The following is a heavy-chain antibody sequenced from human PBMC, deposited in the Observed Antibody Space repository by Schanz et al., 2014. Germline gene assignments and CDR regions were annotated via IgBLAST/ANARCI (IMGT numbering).Heavy chain of an antibody. D-gene: IGHD3-10*01. J-gene: IGHJ5*02. V-gene: IGHV3-23*04. CDR1: GFNFITFA. CDR2: IGGDASRT. CDR3: ARAPPLVRGIAGWFGP. Sequence: EVHLVESGGGLVQPGGSLRLSCAASGFNFITFAMSWVRQAPGKGPEWVSAIGGDASRTYYADSVKGRFTISRDNSKSPLYPQMTSLRADDTAVYYGARAPPLVRGIAGWFGPWGQGSLVTVSS.